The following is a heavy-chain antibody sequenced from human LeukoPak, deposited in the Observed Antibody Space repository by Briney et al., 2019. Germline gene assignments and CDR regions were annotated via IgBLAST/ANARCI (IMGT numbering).Heavy chain of an antibody. Sequence: GGSLRLSCAASGFTFSSYGMTWVRQAPGKGLEWVSYISSSSTIYYADSVKGRFTISRDNAKNSLYLQMNSLRAEDTAVYYCARAHSSGWYDYWGQGTLVTVSS. CDR1: GFTFSSYG. D-gene: IGHD6-19*01. J-gene: IGHJ4*02. CDR2: ISSSSTI. CDR3: ARAHSSGWYDY. V-gene: IGHV3-48*01.